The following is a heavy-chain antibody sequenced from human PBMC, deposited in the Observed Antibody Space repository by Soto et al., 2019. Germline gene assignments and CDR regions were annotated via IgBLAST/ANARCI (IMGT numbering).Heavy chain of an antibody. CDR1: GFSFDDYA. D-gene: IGHD2-8*02. Sequence: EVQVVESGGGLVQPGRSLRLSCAASGFSFDDYAMHWVRQAPGEGLVWVSGISWTSGTIGYADSVKAGLTISRDNDKNSLYLLMNSLRAEDTALYYCAKSTGGTANGMGVWGQGTTVTVSS. V-gene: IGHV3-9*01. CDR2: ISWTSGTI. CDR3: AKSTGGTANGMGV. J-gene: IGHJ6*02.